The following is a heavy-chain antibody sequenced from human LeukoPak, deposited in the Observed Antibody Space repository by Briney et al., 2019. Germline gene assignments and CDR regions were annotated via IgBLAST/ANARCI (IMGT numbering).Heavy chain of an antibody. CDR1: GGSISSYY. V-gene: IGHV4-59*12. J-gene: IGHJ4*02. D-gene: IGHD1-26*01. CDR2: IYDSGSS. Sequence: PSETLSLTCTVSGGSISSYYWSWIRQPPGKGLEWIGYIYDSGSSNYNPSLKSRVTISVDTSKNQFSLKLSSVTAADTAVYYCARDKSKWGYFDYWGQGTLVTVSS. CDR3: ARDKSKWGYFDY.